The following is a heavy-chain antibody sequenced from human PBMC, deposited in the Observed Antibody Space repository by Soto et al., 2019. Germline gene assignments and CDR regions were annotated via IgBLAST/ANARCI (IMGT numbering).Heavy chain of an antibody. V-gene: IGHV4-39*01. CDR3: ARRRDYYDSSGYWVY. CDR1: GGSISSSSYY. CDR2: IHYSGST. D-gene: IGHD3-22*01. J-gene: IGHJ4*02. Sequence: PSETLSLTXTVSGGSISSSSYYWCWIRHPAGKRMEWMGSIHYSGSTYYNPSLKSRGIISVDTSKNQFSLKLSSGTAADTAVYHCARRRDYYDSSGYWVYWGQGTLGTVSS.